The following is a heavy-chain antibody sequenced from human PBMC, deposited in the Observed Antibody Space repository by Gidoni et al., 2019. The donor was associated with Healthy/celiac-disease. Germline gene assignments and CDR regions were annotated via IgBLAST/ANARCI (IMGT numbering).Heavy chain of an antibody. CDR2: IIPIFGTA. D-gene: IGHD2-2*02. CDR1: GGPFSSYA. Sequence: QVQLVQSGAEVKKPGSSVKVSCKASGGPFSSYANSGVRQAPGQGLEWMGGIIPIFGTANYAQKFQGRVTITADESTSTAYMELSSLRSEDTAVYYCARDPNNIVVVPAAIYGMDVWGQGTTVTVSS. V-gene: IGHV1-69*01. J-gene: IGHJ6*02. CDR3: ARDPNNIVVVPAAIYGMDV.